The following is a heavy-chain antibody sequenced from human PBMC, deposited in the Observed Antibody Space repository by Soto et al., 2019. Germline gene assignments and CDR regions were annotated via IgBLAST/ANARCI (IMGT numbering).Heavy chain of an antibody. V-gene: IGHV3-23*01. Sequence: PGGSLRLSCAASGFTFSSYAMSWVRQAPGKGLEWVSAISGSGGGTYYADSVKGRFTISRDNSKNTLYLQMNSLRAEDTAVYFCARHRLIWANHMTTVISNEGFDIWGQGAVVTVSS. CDR3: ARHRLIWANHMTTVISNEGFDI. CDR2: ISGSGGGT. D-gene: IGHD4-17*01. J-gene: IGHJ3*02. CDR1: GFTFSSYA.